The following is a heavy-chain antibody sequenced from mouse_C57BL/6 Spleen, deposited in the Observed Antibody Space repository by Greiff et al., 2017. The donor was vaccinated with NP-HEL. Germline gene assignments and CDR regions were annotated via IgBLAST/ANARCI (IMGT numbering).Heavy chain of an antibody. J-gene: IGHJ2*01. CDR2: IRNKANGYTT. D-gene: IGHD3-2*02. CDR3: ARYPTQAFYYFDY. V-gene: IGHV7-3*01. CDR1: GFTFTDYY. Sequence: EVQGVESGGGLVQPGGSLSLSCAASGFTFTDYYMSWVRQPPGKALEWLGFIRNKANGYTTEYSASVKGRFTISRDNSQSILYLQMNALRAEDSATYYCARYPTQAFYYFDYWGQGTTLTVSS.